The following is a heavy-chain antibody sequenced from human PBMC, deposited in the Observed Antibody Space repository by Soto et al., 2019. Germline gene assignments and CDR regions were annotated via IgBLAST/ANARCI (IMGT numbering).Heavy chain of an antibody. CDR3: ARGWDANS. D-gene: IGHD3-22*01. V-gene: IGHV4-61*01. J-gene: IGHJ4*02. Sequence: QVQMQESGPGLVKPSETLSLTCTVSGASVSSGNQYWSWIRQPPGKGLEWIGYISHSGITNYNPSLKGRVTISADTSRNQFSLKVSSVTAADTAVYYCARGWDANSWGQGTLVTVSS. CDR1: GASVSSGNQY. CDR2: ISHSGIT.